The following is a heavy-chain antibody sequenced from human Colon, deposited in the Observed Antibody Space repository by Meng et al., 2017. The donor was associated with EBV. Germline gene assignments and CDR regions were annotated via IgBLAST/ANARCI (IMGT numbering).Heavy chain of an antibody. CDR3: ARTAICIGGSCTTWDY. CDR2: IHHNGNT. CDR1: GDSLSSANW. D-gene: IGHD2-15*01. Sequence: QVQLPALGPGLVKPSETLSLTCAVSGDSLSSANWWSWVRQPPGKGLEWIGEIHHNGNTNYNPSLKSRVTISVDKSKNQFVLKVTSVTAADTAVYYCARTAICIGGSCTTWDYWGQGALVTVSS. J-gene: IGHJ4*02. V-gene: IGHV4-4*02.